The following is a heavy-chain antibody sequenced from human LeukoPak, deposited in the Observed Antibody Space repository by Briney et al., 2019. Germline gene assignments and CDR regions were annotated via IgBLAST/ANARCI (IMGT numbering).Heavy chain of an antibody. CDR1: GFTFSSYA. V-gene: IGHV3-30*04. CDR3: ARGARWAYYFDY. D-gene: IGHD4-23*01. CDR2: ISYDGSNK. Sequence: PGRSLRLSCAASGFTFSSYAMHWVRQAPGKGLEWVAVISYDGSNKYYADSVKGRFTISRDNANNSVFLQMNNLRAEDSAIYYCARGARWAYYFDYWGQGSLVTVSS. J-gene: IGHJ4*02.